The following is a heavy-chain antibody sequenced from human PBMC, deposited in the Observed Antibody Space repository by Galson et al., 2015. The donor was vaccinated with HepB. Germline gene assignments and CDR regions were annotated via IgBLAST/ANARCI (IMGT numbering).Heavy chain of an antibody. CDR1: GYTFINYY. Sequence: SVKVSCKASGYTFINYYIHWVRQAPGQGLEWMGFINPSDGRSTYAQKIQGRVTMTRDTSTSTVYMELSSLRSEDTAVYYCARVPYKNARPEGMDYYYAMAVWGQGTTVTVSS. CDR2: INPSDGRS. V-gene: IGHV1-46*01. D-gene: IGHD6-6*01. J-gene: IGHJ6*02. CDR3: ARVPYKNARPEGMDYYYAMAV.